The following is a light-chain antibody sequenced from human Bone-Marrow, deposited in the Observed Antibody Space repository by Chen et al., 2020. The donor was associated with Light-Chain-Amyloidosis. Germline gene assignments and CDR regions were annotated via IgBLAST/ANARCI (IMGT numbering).Light chain of an antibody. Sequence: QSVLTQPPSASGTPGKRVTISCSGASTNIGINYVYWYHHVPAAAPNLLIHRNHQRPSGLPDVSDAYKSGASAALTSSGRRSEDEADYYCAAGDGSLSGYIFGRGTKV. V-gene: IGLV1-47*01. J-gene: IGLJ1*01. CDR1: STNIGINY. CDR3: AAGDGSLSGYI. CDR2: RNH.